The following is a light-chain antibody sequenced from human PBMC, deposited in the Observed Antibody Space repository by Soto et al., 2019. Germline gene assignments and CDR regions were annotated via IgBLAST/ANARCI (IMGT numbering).Light chain of an antibody. CDR1: QSLLHSNGYIY. Sequence: EIVMTQSPISLPVTPGEPASISCRSSQSLLHSNGYIYLDWYLQKPGQSPQLLIYLASNRASGVTDRFSGSGSGTDFTLKISRVEAEDVGVYYCMQALQTPTFGQGTKVDIK. V-gene: IGKV2-28*01. J-gene: IGKJ1*01. CDR2: LAS. CDR3: MQALQTPT.